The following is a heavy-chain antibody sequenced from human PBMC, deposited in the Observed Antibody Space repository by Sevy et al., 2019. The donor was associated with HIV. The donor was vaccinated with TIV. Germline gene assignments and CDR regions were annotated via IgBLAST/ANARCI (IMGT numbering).Heavy chain of an antibody. J-gene: IGHJ3*02. CDR3: AKLRGRDGYNFDAFDI. CDR1: GFTFSSYG. D-gene: IGHD5-12*01. V-gene: IGHV3-33*06. CDR2: IWYDGNNK. Sequence: GGSLRLSCAASGFTFSSYGMHWVRQAPGKGLDWVAVIWYDGNNKYYADSVKGRFTISRDNSKNTLYLQMNSLRAEDTDVYYCAKLRGRDGYNFDAFDIWGQGTMVTVSS.